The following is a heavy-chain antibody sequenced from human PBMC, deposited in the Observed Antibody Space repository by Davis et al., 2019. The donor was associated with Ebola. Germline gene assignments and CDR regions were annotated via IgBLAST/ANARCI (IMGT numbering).Heavy chain of an antibody. CDR3: AKGTIVVVVAATGMDY. J-gene: IGHJ4*02. V-gene: IGHV3-30-3*01. Sequence: GESLKISCAASGFTFSSYAMHWVRQAPGKGLEWVAVISYDGSNKYYADSVKGRFTISRDNSKNTLYLQMNSLRAEDTAVYYCAKGTIVVVVAATGMDYWGQGTLVTVSS. D-gene: IGHD2-15*01. CDR2: ISYDGSNK. CDR1: GFTFSSYA.